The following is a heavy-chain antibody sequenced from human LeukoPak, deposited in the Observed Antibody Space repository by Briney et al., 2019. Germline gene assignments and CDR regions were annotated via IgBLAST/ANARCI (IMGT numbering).Heavy chain of an antibody. CDR3: ARVYGDKSIWCDP. Sequence: SETLSLTCTVSGGSISSRSYYWGWIRQPPGKGLEWIGSVYYSGGTYYNPSLKSRVSISVDTSKNQFSLRLTSVTAADTAVYFCARVYGDKSIWCDPWGQGTLVTVSS. CDR2: VYYSGGT. D-gene: IGHD4-23*01. CDR1: GGSISSRSYY. V-gene: IGHV4-39*01. J-gene: IGHJ5*02.